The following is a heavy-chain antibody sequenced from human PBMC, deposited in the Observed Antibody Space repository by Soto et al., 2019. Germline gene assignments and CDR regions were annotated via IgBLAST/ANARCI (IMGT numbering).Heavy chain of an antibody. V-gene: IGHV1-3*01. Sequence: ASVKVSCKSSGYTFTSCAMHWGRQAPGQRLEWMGWINAGNGNTKYSQKFQGRVTITRDTSASTAYMELSSLRSEDTAVYYCARVRIADCTNGVCPWPFHYCGQGTLVTVSS. D-gene: IGHD2-8*01. J-gene: IGHJ4*02. CDR2: INAGNGNT. CDR3: ARVRIADCTNGVCPWPFHY. CDR1: GYTFTSCA.